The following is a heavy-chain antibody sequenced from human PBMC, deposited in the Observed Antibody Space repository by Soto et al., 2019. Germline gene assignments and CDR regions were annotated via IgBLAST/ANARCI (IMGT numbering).Heavy chain of an antibody. CDR1: GFTFSSYA. CDR3: ARAYDSVVVVAAIDY. V-gene: IGHV3-30-3*01. D-gene: IGHD2-15*01. CDR2: ISYDGSNK. J-gene: IGHJ4*02. Sequence: QVQLVESGGGVVQPGRSLRLSCAASGFTFSSYAMHWVRQAPGKGLEWVAVISYDGSNKYYADSVKGRFTISRDNSKNTLYLQMNSLRAEDTAVYYCARAYDSVVVVAAIDYWGQGTLVTVSS.